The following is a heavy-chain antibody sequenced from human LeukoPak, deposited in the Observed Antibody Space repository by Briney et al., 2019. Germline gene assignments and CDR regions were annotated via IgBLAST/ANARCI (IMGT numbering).Heavy chain of an antibody. V-gene: IGHV3-7*01. J-gene: IGHJ4*02. CDR2: IKQDGSEK. CDR1: GFTFRNYW. D-gene: IGHD5-18*01. CDR3: ARDRRGYSYEDYYFDY. Sequence: GGSLRLSCAASGFTFRNYWMSWVRQAPGKGLEWVANIKQDGSEKYYVDPVKGRFTISRDNAKNSLYLEMNSLRAEDTAVYYCARDRRGYSYEDYYFDYWGQGTLVTVSS.